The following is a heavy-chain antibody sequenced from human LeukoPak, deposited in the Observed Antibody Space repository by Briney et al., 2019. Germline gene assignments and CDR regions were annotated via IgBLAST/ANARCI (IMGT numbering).Heavy chain of an antibody. J-gene: IGHJ4*02. V-gene: IGHV3-7*01. CDR3: ARKRPNYFDY. CDR1: GFTFSNYW. Sequence: GGALRLSCAASGFTFSNYWMAWVRQAPGKGPEWVANINLDGSQKYYVDSVKGRLTISRDNAENSLYLQMNSLRAEDTALYYCARKRPNYFDYWGQGTLVTVSS. CDR2: INLDGSQK.